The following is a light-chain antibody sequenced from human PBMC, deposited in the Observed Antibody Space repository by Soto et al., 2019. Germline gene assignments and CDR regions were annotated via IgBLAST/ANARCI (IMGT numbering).Light chain of an antibody. CDR2: GAS. V-gene: IGKV3-20*01. Sequence: EIVLTQSPGTLSLSPGERATLSCRASQSVYSSYLAWYQQKPGQAPRLLIYGASSRATGITDRFSGSGSGTDFNLTISRLEPEDFAVYYCQKYGSSPLTFGGGTKVEIK. CDR3: QKYGSSPLT. J-gene: IGKJ4*01. CDR1: QSVYSSY.